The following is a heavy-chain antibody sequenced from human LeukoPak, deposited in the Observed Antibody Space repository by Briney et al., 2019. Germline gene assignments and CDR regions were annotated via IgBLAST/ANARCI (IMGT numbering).Heavy chain of an antibody. V-gene: IGHV3-66*01. Sequence: GGSLRLSCAASGFTVSSNYMNWVRQAPGKGLEWVSVIYNGGSTYYADSVKGRFTISRDNSKNTLYLQMNSLRAEVTAVYYCARDWGCTDTRCYLGMDVWGQGTTVTVSS. J-gene: IGHJ6*02. CDR2: IYNGGST. CDR3: ARDWGCTDTRCYLGMDV. D-gene: IGHD2-2*01. CDR1: GFTVSSNY.